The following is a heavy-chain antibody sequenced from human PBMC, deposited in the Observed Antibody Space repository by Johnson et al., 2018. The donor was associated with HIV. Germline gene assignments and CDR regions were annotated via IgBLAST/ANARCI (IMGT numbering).Heavy chain of an antibody. J-gene: IGHJ3*02. CDR1: GFTFSSYA. CDR3: AKATEGEGLWAFDI. D-gene: IGHD1-26*01. V-gene: IGHV3-30*04. CDR2: ISYDGSNK. Sequence: QMLLVESGGGVVQPGRSLRLSCAASGFTFSSYAIHWVRQAPGKGLEWVAVISYDGSNKYYADSVKGRFTISRDNSKNSLYLQMNSLRAEDTALYYCAKATEGEGLWAFDIWGQGTMVTVSS.